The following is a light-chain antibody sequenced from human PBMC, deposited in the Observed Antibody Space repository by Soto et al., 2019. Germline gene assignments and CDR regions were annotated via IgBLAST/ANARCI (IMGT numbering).Light chain of an antibody. J-gene: IGKJ4*01. CDR1: QSVLYNSNSKNY. V-gene: IGKV4-1*01. CDR3: QQYYSPPLT. Sequence: DIVMTQSPDSLAVSLGERATINCKSSQSVLYNSNSKNYLAWYQQTVGQPPKLLIYWASTRESGVPDRFSGSGSWTDFTLTISSLQAEDVAVYYCQQYYSPPLTFGGGTKVDIK. CDR2: WAS.